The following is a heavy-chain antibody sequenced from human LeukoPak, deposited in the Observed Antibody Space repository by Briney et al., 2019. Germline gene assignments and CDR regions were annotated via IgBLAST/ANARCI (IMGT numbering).Heavy chain of an antibody. D-gene: IGHD3-16*02. Sequence: PSETLSLTCAVYGGSFSGYYWSWVRQPPGKGLEWIGEINHSGSTNYNPSLKSRVTISVDTSKNQFSLKLSSVTAADTAVYYCARGRYYDYVWGSCRPFDYWGQGTLVTVFS. CDR3: ARGRYYDYVWGSCRPFDY. CDR1: GGSFSGYY. V-gene: IGHV4-34*01. CDR2: INHSGST. J-gene: IGHJ4*02.